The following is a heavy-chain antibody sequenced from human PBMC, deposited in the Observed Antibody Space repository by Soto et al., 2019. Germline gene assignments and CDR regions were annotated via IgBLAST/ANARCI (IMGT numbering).Heavy chain of an antibody. CDR3: ARDQGAVAETYYYGMDV. J-gene: IGHJ6*02. D-gene: IGHD6-19*01. Sequence: QVQLVESGGGVVQPGRSLRLSCAASGFTFSSYGMHWVRQAPGKGLEWVAVIWYDGSNKYYADSVKGRFTISRDNSKNTLYLQMNSLRAEDTAVYYCARDQGAVAETYYYGMDVWGQGTTVTVSS. CDR2: IWYDGSNK. CDR1: GFTFSSYG. V-gene: IGHV3-33*01.